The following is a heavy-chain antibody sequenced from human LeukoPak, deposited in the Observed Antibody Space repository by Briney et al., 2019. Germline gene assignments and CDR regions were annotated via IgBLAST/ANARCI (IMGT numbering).Heavy chain of an antibody. V-gene: IGHV3-66*01. CDR1: GSTVRSNY. D-gene: IGHD3-10*01. Sequence: PGGSLRLSSAASGSTVRSNYMSWVRQAPGKRLKRDSVIYSGGSTYYADSVKGRFTISRDNSKNTLYLQMNSLRAEDTAVYYCARAGGEGYYYGMDVWGQGTTVTVSS. CDR3: ARAGGEGYYYGMDV. J-gene: IGHJ6*02. CDR2: IYSGGST.